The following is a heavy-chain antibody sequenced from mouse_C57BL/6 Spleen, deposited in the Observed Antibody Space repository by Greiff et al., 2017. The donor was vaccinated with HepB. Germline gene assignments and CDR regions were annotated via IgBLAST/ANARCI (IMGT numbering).Heavy chain of an antibody. CDR3: AIEGPVVRAMDY. CDR1: GYTFTSYW. J-gene: IGHJ4*01. CDR2: IHPSDSDT. V-gene: IGHV1-74*01. Sequence: QVQLQQPGAELVKPGASVKVSCKASGYTFTSYWMHWVKQRPGQGLEWIGRIHPSDSDTNYNQKFKGKATLTVDKSSSTAYMQLSSLTSEDSVVYYCAIEGPVVRAMDYWGQGTSVTVSS. D-gene: IGHD1-1*01.